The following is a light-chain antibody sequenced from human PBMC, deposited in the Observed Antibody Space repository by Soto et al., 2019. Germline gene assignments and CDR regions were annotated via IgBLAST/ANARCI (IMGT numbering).Light chain of an antibody. J-gene: IGKJ1*01. Sequence: AIRMTQSPSSLSASVGDRVTITCRAIQHIRNDLGWYQQKPWRAPKLLIYSSSTLQSGVPSRFNGSGSGTDFTLSISSLQPEDFATDYCLQDYAFPWTFGQGTNVEVK. CDR2: SSS. CDR3: LQDYAFPWT. V-gene: IGKV1-6*01. CDR1: QHIRND.